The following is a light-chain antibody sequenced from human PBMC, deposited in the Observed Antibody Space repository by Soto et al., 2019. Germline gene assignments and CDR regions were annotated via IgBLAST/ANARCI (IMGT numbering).Light chain of an antibody. CDR1: SSDVDIYKY. Sequence: HSVLTQPASVSGSPGQSITISCTGTSSDVDIYKYVSWYQQHPGKAPKLMIYQVTNRPSGVSNRFSGSKSGNTASLTISGLQAEDEADYYCSSYTSSINYVFGTGTKLTVL. CDR2: QVT. J-gene: IGLJ1*01. CDR3: SSYTSSINYV. V-gene: IGLV2-14*01.